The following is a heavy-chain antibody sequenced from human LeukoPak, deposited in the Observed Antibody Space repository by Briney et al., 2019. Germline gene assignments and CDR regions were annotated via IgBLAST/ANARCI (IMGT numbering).Heavy chain of an antibody. CDR3: ARQLQRGYSYSDY. V-gene: IGHV1-24*01. J-gene: IGHJ4*02. Sequence: ASGKASCKLSGYPLTELSMHWVRQAPGNGLAGMGGFDPVDGEPIYAQKFQGRVTMTEDTSTDTAYMELSSLRSEDTAVYYCARQLQRGYSYSDYWGQGTLVTVSS. D-gene: IGHD5-18*01. CDR2: FDPVDGEP. CDR1: GYPLTELS.